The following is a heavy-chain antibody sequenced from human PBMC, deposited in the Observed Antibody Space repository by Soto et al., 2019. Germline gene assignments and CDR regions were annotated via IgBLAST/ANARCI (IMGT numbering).Heavy chain of an antibody. V-gene: IGHV1-69*02. Sequence: GASVKVSCKASGGTFSSYTISWVRQAPGQGLEWMGRIIPILGIANYAQKFQGRVTITADKSTSTAYMELSSLRSEDTAVYYCARGGATMVRGVIVGGYYYMDVWGKGTTVTVSS. CDR1: GGTFSSYT. J-gene: IGHJ6*03. CDR2: IIPILGIA. CDR3: ARGGATMVRGVIVGGYYYMDV. D-gene: IGHD3-10*01.